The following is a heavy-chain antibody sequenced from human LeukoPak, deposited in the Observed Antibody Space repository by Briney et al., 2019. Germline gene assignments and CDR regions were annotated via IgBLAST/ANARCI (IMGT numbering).Heavy chain of an antibody. CDR1: GGSISSGSYY. J-gene: IGHJ3*02. D-gene: IGHD3-10*01. CDR2: IYTSGST. Sequence: PSETLSLTCTVSGGSISSGSYYWSWIRQPAGKGLEWIGRIYTSGSTNYNPSLKSRVTISVDTSKNQFSLKLSSVTAADTAVYYCARSNPMVRGVITDAFDIWGQGTMVTVSS. CDR3: ARSNPMVRGVITDAFDI. V-gene: IGHV4-61*02.